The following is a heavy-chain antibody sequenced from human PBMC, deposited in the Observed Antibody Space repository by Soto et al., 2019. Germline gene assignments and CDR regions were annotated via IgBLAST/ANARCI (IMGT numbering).Heavy chain of an antibody. Sequence: EVQLLEFGGGLEQPGGSLSLSCAASGFIFSSYAMNWVRQAPGKGLEWVSGISGGGGTTYYADSVKGRFTISRDNSKNTLWLQMTSLRAEDTAVYYCAKGDSGDDCSFDYWGQGTLVTVSP. V-gene: IGHV3-23*01. CDR3: AKGDSGDDCSFDY. J-gene: IGHJ4*02. D-gene: IGHD2-21*02. CDR1: GFIFSSYA. CDR2: ISGGGGTT.